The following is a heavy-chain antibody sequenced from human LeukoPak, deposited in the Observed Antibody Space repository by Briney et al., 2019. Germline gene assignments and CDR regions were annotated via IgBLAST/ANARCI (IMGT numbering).Heavy chain of an antibody. V-gene: IGHV4-4*09. CDR1: GGSISSHY. D-gene: IGHD2-2*03. CDR3: ARGSGYCSSTSCYSLYYYYYMDV. J-gene: IGHJ6*03. CDR2: IYTSGST. Sequence: SETLSLTCTVSGGSISSHYWSWIRQPPGKGLEWIGYIYTSGSTNYNPSLKSRVTISVDTSKNQFSLKLSSVTAADTAVYYCARGSGYCSSTSCYSLYYYYYMDVWGKGTTVTVSS.